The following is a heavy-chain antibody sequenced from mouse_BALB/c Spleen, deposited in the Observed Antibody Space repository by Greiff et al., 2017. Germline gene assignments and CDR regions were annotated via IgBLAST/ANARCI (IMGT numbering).Heavy chain of an antibody. J-gene: IGHJ4*01. Sequence: VQLVESGPGLVAPSQSLSITCTVSGFSLTSYGVHWVRQPPGKGLEWLGVIWAGGSTNYNSALMSRLSISKDNSKSQVFLKMNSLQTDDTAMYYCARERWLLRGYYAMDYWGQGTSVTVSS. CDR2: IWAGGST. CDR3: ARERWLLRGYYAMDY. V-gene: IGHV2-9*02. CDR1: GFSLTSYG. D-gene: IGHD2-3*01.